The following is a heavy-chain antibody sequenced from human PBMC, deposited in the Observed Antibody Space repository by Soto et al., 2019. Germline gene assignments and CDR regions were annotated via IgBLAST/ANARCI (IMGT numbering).Heavy chain of an antibody. D-gene: IGHD4-4*01. CDR3: AHRVVACCSNYNGGVLDL. CDR2: IYWDDDK. J-gene: IGHJ3*01. V-gene: IGHV2-5*02. CDR1: GFSLSTHGVG. Sequence: QITLKESGPTLVQSTQTLTLTCTFSGFSLSTHGVGVGWISQPPGKAQEWLALIYWDDDKRYSPSLKSRLTITKDTSKNQVVLTMTSMDPVDSTTYYCAHRVVACCSNYNGGVLDLSGQGTVVTVSS.